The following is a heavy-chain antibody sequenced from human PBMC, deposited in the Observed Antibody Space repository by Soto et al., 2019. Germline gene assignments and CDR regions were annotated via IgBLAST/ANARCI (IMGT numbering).Heavy chain of an antibody. CDR3: ATGTHYDSSGLPDAFDI. CDR2: IIPIFGTA. Sequence: AASVKVSCKASGGTFSSYAISWVRQAPGQGLEWMGGIIPIFGTANYAQKFQGRVTITADESTSTAYMELSSLRSEDTAVYYCATGTHYDSSGLPDAFDIWGQGTMVTVSS. D-gene: IGHD3-22*01. J-gene: IGHJ3*02. CDR1: GGTFSSYA. V-gene: IGHV1-69*13.